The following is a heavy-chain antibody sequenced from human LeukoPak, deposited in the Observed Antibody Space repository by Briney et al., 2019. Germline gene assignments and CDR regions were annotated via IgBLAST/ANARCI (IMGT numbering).Heavy chain of an antibody. CDR2: ISGSGGTT. Sequence: GGSLRLSCTASGFTFSSYAMSWVRQAPGKGLEWVSGISGSGGTTYCADSVKGHFTISRDNSENTLYLQMSSLRAEDTAVYYCAKFYGSHYYYYGMDVWGKGTTVTVSS. J-gene: IGHJ6*04. CDR3: AKFYGSHYYYYGMDV. D-gene: IGHD3-10*01. V-gene: IGHV3-23*01. CDR1: GFTFSSYA.